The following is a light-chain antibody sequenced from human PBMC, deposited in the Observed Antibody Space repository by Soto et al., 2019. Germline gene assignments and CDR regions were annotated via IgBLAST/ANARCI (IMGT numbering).Light chain of an antibody. CDR1: QSLVSTDGHTY. V-gene: IGKV2-30*01. CDR2: KVS. Sequence: DIVMAQSPLSLPVTLGQPASISCRPSQSLVSTDGHTYLNWFHQRPGPSPRRLIYKVSNRESGVPDRFSGSGSGTDFTLKISRVEDADVGVDYCMLSTLRTLTFGQGTKVDI. CDR3: MLSTLRTLT. J-gene: IGKJ1*01.